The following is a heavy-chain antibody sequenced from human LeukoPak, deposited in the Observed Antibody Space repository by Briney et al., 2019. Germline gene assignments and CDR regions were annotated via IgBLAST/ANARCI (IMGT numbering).Heavy chain of an antibody. J-gene: IGHJ4*02. Sequence: GGSLRLSCAASGFTFSGFAMSWIRQAPGKGLEWVSSISRSGESTFYADSVRGRFTISRDNSKNTVSLQMESLRAEDTALYYCAKDYAVGSIDYWGQGTLVTVSS. D-gene: IGHD3-16*01. CDR1: GFTFSGFA. V-gene: IGHV3-23*01. CDR3: AKDYAVGSIDY. CDR2: ISRSGEST.